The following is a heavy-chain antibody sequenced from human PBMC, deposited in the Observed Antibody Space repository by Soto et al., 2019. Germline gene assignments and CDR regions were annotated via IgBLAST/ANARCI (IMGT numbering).Heavy chain of an antibody. CDR3: ERALPVAKGGFDP. D-gene: IGHD2-2*01. J-gene: IGHJ5*02. CDR2: ISTAGGT. V-gene: IGHV3-53*01. Sequence: LXLSCATSGFTVHYTFMTWLLQPPGKGLECVSVISTAGGTNYADSVKGRFIISRDNSKNTLYLQMNSLRAEDTAVYYCERALPVAKGGFDPWGQGTLVTVSS. CDR1: GFTVHYTF.